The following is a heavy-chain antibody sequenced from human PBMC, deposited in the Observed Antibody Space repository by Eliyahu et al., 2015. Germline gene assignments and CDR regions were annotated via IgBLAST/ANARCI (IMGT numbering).Heavy chain of an antibody. J-gene: IGHJ4*02. Sequence: QVQLVQSGAEVKKPGASVKVSCKASGYTFTSYAMHWVRQAPGQRLEWMGWINAGNGNTKYSQKFQGRVTITRDTSASTAYMELSSLRSEDTAVYYCARELFFDMITFGGVSRIHWGQGTLVTVSS. D-gene: IGHD3-16*01. CDR2: INAGNGNT. CDR3: ARELFFDMITFGGVSRIH. V-gene: IGHV1-3*01. CDR1: GYTFTSYA.